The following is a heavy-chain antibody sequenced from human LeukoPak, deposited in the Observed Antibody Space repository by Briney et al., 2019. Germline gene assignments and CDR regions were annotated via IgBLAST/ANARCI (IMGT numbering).Heavy chain of an antibody. J-gene: IGHJ4*02. CDR2: ISRSSGTM. V-gene: IGHV3-23*01. D-gene: IGHD3-3*01. Sequence: GGSLRLSCAASGFSFSVYAMNWVRRAPGKGLEWISYISRSSGTMYYADSVKGRFTISRDNSKNTLYLQMNSLRAEDTAVYYCAKDGPYYDFWSGSYSDYWGQGTLVTVSS. CDR3: AKDGPYYDFWSGSYSDY. CDR1: GFSFSVYA.